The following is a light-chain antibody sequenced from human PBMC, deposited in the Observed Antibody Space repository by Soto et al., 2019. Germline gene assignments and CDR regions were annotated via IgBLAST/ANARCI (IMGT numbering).Light chain of an antibody. Sequence: DIEMTQSPSSLSASIGDSVTITFRASQTIIGYLNWYQQKPGKAPRLLIYAASSLQSGVPSRFSGSGSGTDFTLTISSLQPEDFATYYCQQSYSTLGITFGQGTRLEIK. J-gene: IGKJ5*01. V-gene: IGKV1-39*01. CDR2: AAS. CDR1: QTIIGY. CDR3: QQSYSTLGIT.